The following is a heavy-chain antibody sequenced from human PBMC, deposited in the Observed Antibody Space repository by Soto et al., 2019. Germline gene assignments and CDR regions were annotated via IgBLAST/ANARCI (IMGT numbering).Heavy chain of an antibody. D-gene: IGHD2-15*01. J-gene: IGHJ6*03. Sequence: GGSLRLSCAASGFTFSSYAMSWVRQAPGKGLEWVSAISGSGGSTYYADSVKGRFTISRDNSKNTLYLQMNSLRAEDTAVYYCAKGYCSGGSCFYYYYYMDVWGKGTTVTVS. CDR1: GFTFSSYA. CDR2: ISGSGGST. V-gene: IGHV3-23*01. CDR3: AKGYCSGGSCFYYYYYMDV.